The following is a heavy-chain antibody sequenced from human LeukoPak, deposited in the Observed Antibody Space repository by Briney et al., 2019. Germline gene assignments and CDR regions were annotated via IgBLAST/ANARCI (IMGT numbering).Heavy chain of an antibody. CDR2: MNPNSGNT. CDR1: GYTFTTYA. Sequence: ASVKVSCKASGYTFTTYAMNWLRQAPGQGLEWMGWMNPNSGNTGYAQKFQGRVTITRNTSIRTAYMELSNLRSEDTAVYYCTRGWTHWGQGTLVTVSS. CDR3: TRGWTH. V-gene: IGHV1-8*03. J-gene: IGHJ4*02. D-gene: IGHD1-1*01.